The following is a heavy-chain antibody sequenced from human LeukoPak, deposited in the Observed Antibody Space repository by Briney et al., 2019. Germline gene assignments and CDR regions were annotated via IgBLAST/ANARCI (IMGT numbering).Heavy chain of an antibody. D-gene: IGHD6-6*01. V-gene: IGHV4-39*07. Sequence: SETLSLTCTVSGGSIRSSYYYWGWIRQPPGKGLEWIGSIYDSGSTYYNPSLKSRVTISVDTSKNQFSLRLTSVTAADTAVYLCARLSRGSSAGFDYWGQGILVTVSS. CDR1: GGSIRSSYYY. CDR3: ARLSRGSSAGFDY. CDR2: IYDSGST. J-gene: IGHJ4*02.